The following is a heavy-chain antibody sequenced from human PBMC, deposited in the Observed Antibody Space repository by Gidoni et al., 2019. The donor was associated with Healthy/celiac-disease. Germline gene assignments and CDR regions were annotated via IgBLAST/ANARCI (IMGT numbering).Heavy chain of an antibody. Sequence: QVQLVESGGGVVQPGRSLRLSCAASGFTFSSYAMHWVRQAPGKGLEWVAVISYDGSNKYYADSVKGRFTISRDNSKNTLYLQMNSLRAEDTAVYYCATGSSRDGYISWGQGTLVTVSS. CDR2: ISYDGSNK. D-gene: IGHD5-12*01. J-gene: IGHJ4*02. V-gene: IGHV3-30*01. CDR1: GFTFSSYA. CDR3: ATGSSRDGYIS.